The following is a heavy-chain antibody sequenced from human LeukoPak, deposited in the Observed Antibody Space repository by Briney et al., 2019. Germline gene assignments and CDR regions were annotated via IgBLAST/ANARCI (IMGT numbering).Heavy chain of an antibody. CDR1: GFTFSDYY. Sequence: GGSLGLSCAASGFTFSDYYMSWIRQAPGKGLEWVSYISSSGSTIYYADSVKGRFTISRDNAKNSLYLQMNSLRAEDTAVYYCARDSAMANFDYWGQGTLVTVSS. D-gene: IGHD5-18*01. CDR3: ARDSAMANFDY. CDR2: ISSSGSTI. V-gene: IGHV3-11*01. J-gene: IGHJ4*02.